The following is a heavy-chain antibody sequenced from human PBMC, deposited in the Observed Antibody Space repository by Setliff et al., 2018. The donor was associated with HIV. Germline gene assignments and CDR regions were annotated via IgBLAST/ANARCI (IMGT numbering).Heavy chain of an antibody. CDR3: SGGYYDNSGYYFNDAFDI. CDR2: IKSKADGGTT. D-gene: IGHD3-22*01. CDR1: GFTFSDAW. Sequence: GGSLRLSCAASGFTFSDAWMAWVRQAPGKGLEWVGRIKSKADGGTTDYAAPVKGRFTISRDDSKNTLYLLMNSLQTEDTAVYYCSGGYYDNSGYYFNDAFDIWGQGTMVTVSS. J-gene: IGHJ3*02. V-gene: IGHV3-15*01.